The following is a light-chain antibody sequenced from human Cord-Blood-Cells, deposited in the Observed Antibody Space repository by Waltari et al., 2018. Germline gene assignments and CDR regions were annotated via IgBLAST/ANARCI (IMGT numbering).Light chain of an antibody. J-gene: IGKJ1*01. CDR3: QQRSNWQT. V-gene: IGKV3-11*01. CDR1: QSVSSY. CDR2: DAS. Sequence: LSPGERATLSCRASQSVSSYLAWYQQKPGQAPRLLIYDASNRATGIPARFSGSGSGTDFTLTISSLEPEDFAVYYCQQRSNWQTFGQGTKVEIK.